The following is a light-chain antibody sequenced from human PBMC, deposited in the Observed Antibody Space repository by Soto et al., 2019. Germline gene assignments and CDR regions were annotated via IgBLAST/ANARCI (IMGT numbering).Light chain of an antibody. Sequence: EIVMTQSPATQSVSPGDRATLSCRASQSVGNDLAWYQQKPGQAPRLLIYDASTRATGIPARFSGSGSGTEFTLTISSLLSEDFAVYSCQQYNNWPLTFGGGTKVEIK. CDR2: DAS. CDR1: QSVGND. J-gene: IGKJ4*01. V-gene: IGKV3D-15*01. CDR3: QQYNNWPLT.